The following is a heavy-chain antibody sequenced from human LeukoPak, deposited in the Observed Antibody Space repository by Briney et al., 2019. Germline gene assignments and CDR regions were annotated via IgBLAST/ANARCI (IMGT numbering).Heavy chain of an antibody. CDR2: ISYDGSNK. CDR3: AKPHFDS. CDR1: GFTFSSYA. V-gene: IGHV3-30*04. J-gene: IGHJ4*02. Sequence: GGSLRLSCAASGFTFSSYAMHWVRQAPGKGLEWVAVISYDGSNKYYADSVKGRFTISRDNSKNTLYLQMNSLRAEDTAVYYCAKPHFDSWGQGTLVTVSS.